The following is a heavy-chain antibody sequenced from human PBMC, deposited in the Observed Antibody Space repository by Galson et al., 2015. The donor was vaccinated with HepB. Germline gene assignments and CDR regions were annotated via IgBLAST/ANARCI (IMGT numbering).Heavy chain of an antibody. CDR1: GYTFITYG. V-gene: IGHV1-18*01. CDR3: ARGPYHYNNSVTSRFDY. CDR2: INTYSDKT. D-gene: IGHD3-22*01. J-gene: IGHJ4*02. Sequence: SVKVSCKASGYTFITYGITWVRQAPGQGLEWMGWINTYSDKTNYAQKLQGRVSLTTDTSTSTAYMELRSLRSDDTAVYYCARGPYHYNNSVTSRFDYWGQGTLVTVSS.